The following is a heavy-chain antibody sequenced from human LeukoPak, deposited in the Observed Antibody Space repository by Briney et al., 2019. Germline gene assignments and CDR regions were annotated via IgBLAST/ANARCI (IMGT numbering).Heavy chain of an antibody. V-gene: IGHV3-30-3*01. D-gene: IGHD5-24*01. CDR3: ARGDGYNYNWYFDL. CDR2: ISYDGSNK. Sequence: GGSLRLSCAASGFTFSSYAMHWVRQAPGKGLGWVAVISYDGSNKYYADSVKGRFTISRDNSKNTLYLQMNSLRAEDTAVYYCARGDGYNYNWYFDLWGRGTLVTVSS. J-gene: IGHJ2*01. CDR1: GFTFSSYA.